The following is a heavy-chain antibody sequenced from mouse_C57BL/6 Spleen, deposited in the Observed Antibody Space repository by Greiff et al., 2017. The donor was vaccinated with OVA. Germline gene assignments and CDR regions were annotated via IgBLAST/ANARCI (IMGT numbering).Heavy chain of an antibody. D-gene: IGHD2-3*01. CDR3: ARDGYSCYFDY. Sequence: QVQLQQPGAELVRPGTSVKLSCKASGYTFTSYWMHWVKQRPGQGLEWIGVIDPSDSYTNYNQKFKGKATLTVDTSSSSAYMQLSTLTSEDSAVYSCARDGYSCYFDYWGQGTTLTVSS. CDR1: GYTFTSYW. CDR2: IDPSDSYT. V-gene: IGHV1-59*01. J-gene: IGHJ2*01.